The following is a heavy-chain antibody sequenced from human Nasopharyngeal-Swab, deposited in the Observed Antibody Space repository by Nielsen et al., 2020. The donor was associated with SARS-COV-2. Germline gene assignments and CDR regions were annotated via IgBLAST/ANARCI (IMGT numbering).Heavy chain of an antibody. CDR2: ISSSSSYI. D-gene: IGHD3-3*01. Sequence: GGSLRLSCAASGFRFDYHDMHWVRQAPGKGLEWVSSISSSSSYIYYADSVKGRFTISRDNAKNSLYLQMNSLRAEDTAVYYCARDGLDYDFWSAYFMDVWGQGTTVTVSS. CDR3: ARDGLDYDFWSAYFMDV. J-gene: IGHJ6*02. V-gene: IGHV3-21*01. CDR1: GFRFDYHD.